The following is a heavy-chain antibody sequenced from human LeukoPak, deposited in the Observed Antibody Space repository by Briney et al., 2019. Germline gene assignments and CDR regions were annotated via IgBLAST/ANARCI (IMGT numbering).Heavy chain of an antibody. CDR3: TRDQTPYY. Sequence: GGSLRLSCTASGFTFGDYAMTWVRQAPGKGLEWVGFIRSKIYGGAPEYAASVKGRFTISRDDSKGIAYLQMNSLKTEDTAVYYCTRDQTPYYWGQGTLVTVSS. J-gene: IGHJ4*02. CDR1: GFTFGDYA. CDR2: IRSKIYGGAP. V-gene: IGHV3-49*04.